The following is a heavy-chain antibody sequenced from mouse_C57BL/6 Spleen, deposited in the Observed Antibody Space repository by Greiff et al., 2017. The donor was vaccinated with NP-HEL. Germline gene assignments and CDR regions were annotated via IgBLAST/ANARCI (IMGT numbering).Heavy chain of an antibody. J-gene: IGHJ1*03. CDR2: IDPEDGET. CDR3: ARNGYSPWYFDV. D-gene: IGHD2-3*01. Sequence: EVKVVESGAELVKPGASVKLSCTASGFNIKDYYMHWVKQRTEQGLEWIGRIDPEDGETKYAPKFQGKATITADTSSNTAYLQLSSLTSEDTAVYYGARNGYSPWYFDVWGTGTTVTVSS. CDR1: GFNIKDYY. V-gene: IGHV14-2*01.